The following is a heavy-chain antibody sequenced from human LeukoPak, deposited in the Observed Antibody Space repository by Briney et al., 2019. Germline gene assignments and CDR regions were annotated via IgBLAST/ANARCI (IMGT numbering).Heavy chain of an antibody. Sequence: GGSLRLSCAASGFTFDDYGMSWVRQAPGKGLEWVSGINWNGGSTGYADSVKGRFTISRDNAKHSLYLQMNSLRAEDTALYHCARGRYSGSWFDYWGQETRVTVSS. J-gene: IGHJ4*02. D-gene: IGHD1-26*01. V-gene: IGHV3-20*01. CDR2: INWNGGST. CDR3: ARGRYSGSWFDY. CDR1: GFTFDDYG.